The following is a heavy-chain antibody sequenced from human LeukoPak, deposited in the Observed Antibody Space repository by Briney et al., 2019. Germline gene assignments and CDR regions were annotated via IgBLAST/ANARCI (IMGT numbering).Heavy chain of an antibody. Sequence: SETLSLTCTVSGGSISSGSYYWSWIRQPAGKGLEWIGRIYTSGSTNYNPSLKSRVTISVDTSKNQFSLKVNSATAADTAVYYCATGMGYSGNSALDYWGQGTLVTVSS. D-gene: IGHD4-23*01. V-gene: IGHV4-61*02. CDR2: IYTSGST. CDR1: GGSISSGSYY. CDR3: ATGMGYSGNSALDY. J-gene: IGHJ4*02.